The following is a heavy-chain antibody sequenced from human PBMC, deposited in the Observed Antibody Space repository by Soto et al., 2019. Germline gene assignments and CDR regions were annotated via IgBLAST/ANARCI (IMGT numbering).Heavy chain of an antibody. CDR3: AKADGEQWLLPHLDK. Sequence: EVQLLESGGGLVQPGGSLRLSCAASGFTFSSCAMSWVRQAPGEGLEWVSGISCCGGSTSYADSVKGRFSIARDDSTNTLSLQMNNLRVEDTAQYYCAKADGEQWLLPHLDKWGQGTLVTVS. CDR2: ISCCGGST. J-gene: IGHJ4*02. V-gene: IGHV3-23*01. CDR1: GFTFSSCA. D-gene: IGHD6-19*01.